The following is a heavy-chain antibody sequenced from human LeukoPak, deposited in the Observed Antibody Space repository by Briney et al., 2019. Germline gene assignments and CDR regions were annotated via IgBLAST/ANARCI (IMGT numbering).Heavy chain of an antibody. CDR1: GFTFSSYA. Sequence: GGSLRLSCAASGFTFSSYAMHWVRQAPGKGLEWVAVISYDGSNKYYADSVKGRFTISRDNSKNTLYLQMNSLRAEDTAVYYCARAGFDWLLSWEPPSYYFDYWGQGTLVTVSS. CDR3: ARAGFDWLLSWEPPSYYFDY. J-gene: IGHJ4*02. V-gene: IGHV3-30-3*01. CDR2: ISYDGSNK. D-gene: IGHD3-9*01.